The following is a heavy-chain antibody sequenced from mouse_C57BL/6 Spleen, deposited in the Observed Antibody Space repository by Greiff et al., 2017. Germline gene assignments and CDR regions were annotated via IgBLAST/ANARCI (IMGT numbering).Heavy chain of an antibody. Sequence: EVKLQESGPGMVKPSQSLSLTCTVTGYSITSGYDWHWIRHFPGNKLEWMGYISYSGSTNYNPSLKSRISITHDTSKNHFFLKLNSVTTEDTATYYCARSYYYGSSYLFAYWGQGTLVTVSA. CDR2: ISYSGST. CDR1: GYSITSGYD. CDR3: ARSYYYGSSYLFAY. V-gene: IGHV3-1*01. D-gene: IGHD1-1*01. J-gene: IGHJ3*01.